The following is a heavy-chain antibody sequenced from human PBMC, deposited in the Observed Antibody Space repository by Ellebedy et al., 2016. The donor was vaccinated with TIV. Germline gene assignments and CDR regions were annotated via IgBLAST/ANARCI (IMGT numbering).Heavy chain of an antibody. J-gene: IGHJ4*02. V-gene: IGHV3-74*01. CDR2: INSDGSST. CDR3: ARDVTGSYYGFMIPAY. Sequence: GESLKISCAASGFTFSSYWMHWVRQAPGKGLVWVSRINSDGSSTSYADSVKGRFTISRDNAKNTLYLQMNSLRAEDTAVYYCARDVTGSYYGFMIPAYWGQGTLVTVSS. CDR1: GFTFSSYW. D-gene: IGHD1-26*01.